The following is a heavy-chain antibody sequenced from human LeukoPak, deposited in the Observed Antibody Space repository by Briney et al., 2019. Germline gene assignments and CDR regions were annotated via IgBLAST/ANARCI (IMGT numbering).Heavy chain of an antibody. CDR1: GFTFSSYA. Sequence: PGGSLRLSCAASGFTFSSYAMSWVRQAPGKGLEWVSAISGSGGSTYYADSVKGRFTISRDNSKNTLYLQMNSLRAEDTAVYYCAKKGRTGIVVVPAAWGGYYFDYWGQGTLVTVSS. CDR2: ISGSGGST. J-gene: IGHJ4*02. V-gene: IGHV3-23*01. D-gene: IGHD2-2*01. CDR3: AKKGRTGIVVVPAAWGGYYFDY.